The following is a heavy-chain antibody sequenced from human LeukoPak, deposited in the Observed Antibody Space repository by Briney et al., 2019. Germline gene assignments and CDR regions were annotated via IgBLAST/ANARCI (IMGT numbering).Heavy chain of an antibody. V-gene: IGHV5-51*01. Sequence: GGSLQISWQGSGYSFTNYWIGWVRRVPGKGREGMGIIYPGDSDTRYSPSFRGQVTISADHPISTAYLQWSSLKASDTAMYYCARLEVDCTSTTCSQNWFDPWGQGTLVTVSS. CDR3: ARLEVDCTSTTCSQNWFDP. J-gene: IGHJ5*02. CDR2: IYPGDSDT. D-gene: IGHD2-2*01. CDR1: GYSFTNYW.